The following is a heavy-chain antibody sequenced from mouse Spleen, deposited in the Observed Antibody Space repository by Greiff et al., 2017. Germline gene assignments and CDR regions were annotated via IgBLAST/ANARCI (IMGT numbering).Heavy chain of an antibody. CDR1: GFSLTSYG. Sequence: QVQLKQSGPGLVQPSQSLSITCTVSGFSLTSYGVHWVRQSPGKGLEWLGVIWSGGSTDYNAAFISRLSISKDNSKSQVFFKMNSLQADDTAIYYCARFGNWANFDYWGQGTTLTVSS. CDR3: ARFGNWANFDY. V-gene: IGHV2-2*01. CDR2: IWSGGST. J-gene: IGHJ2*01. D-gene: IGHD4-1*01.